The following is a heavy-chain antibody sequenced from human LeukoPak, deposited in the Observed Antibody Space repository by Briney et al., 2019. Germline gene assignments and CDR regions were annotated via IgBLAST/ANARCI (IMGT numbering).Heavy chain of an antibody. Sequence: PGGSLRLSCAASGSRFSSYAVHWVRQAPGKGLEWVAVISYDGGNKYYADSVKGRFTISRDNSKSTLYLQMNSLRAEDTAVYYCASGDPDINSHFDYWGQGTLVTVPS. D-gene: IGHD2-15*01. CDR2: ISYDGGNK. J-gene: IGHJ4*02. V-gene: IGHV3-30*04. CDR1: GSRFSSYA. CDR3: ASGDPDINSHFDY.